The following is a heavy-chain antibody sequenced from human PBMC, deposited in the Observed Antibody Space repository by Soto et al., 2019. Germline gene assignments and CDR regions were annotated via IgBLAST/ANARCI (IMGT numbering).Heavy chain of an antibody. V-gene: IGHV4-59*08. CDR2: IYYSGST. Sequence: SETLSLTCTVSGGSINNYYWSWIRQPPGKGLEWIGYIYYSGSTNYNPSLQSRVTISVDTSKDQFSLKLTSVTAADTAVYYCARGGLPFWSGYYTGWFDPWGQGTLVTVSS. CDR3: ARGGLPFWSGYYTGWFDP. D-gene: IGHD3-3*01. CDR1: GGSINNYY. J-gene: IGHJ5*02.